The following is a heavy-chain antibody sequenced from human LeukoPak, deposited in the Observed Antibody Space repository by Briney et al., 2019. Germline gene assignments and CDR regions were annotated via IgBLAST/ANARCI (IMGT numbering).Heavy chain of an antibody. J-gene: IGHJ4*02. Sequence: PGGSLRLSCAASGFTFSNYEMHWVRQAPGEGLEWLSYISRGGDTIYYADSVKGRFTISSDSANNSLYLQMNNLRAEDTAVYYCARGRLLRLTYLFDSWGQGTLVTVSS. CDR3: ARGRLLRLTYLFDS. CDR1: GFTFSNYE. D-gene: IGHD1-26*01. CDR2: ISRGGDTI. V-gene: IGHV3-48*03.